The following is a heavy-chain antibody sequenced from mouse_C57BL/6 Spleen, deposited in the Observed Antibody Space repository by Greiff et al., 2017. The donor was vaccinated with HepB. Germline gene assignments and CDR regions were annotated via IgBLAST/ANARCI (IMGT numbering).Heavy chain of an antibody. D-gene: IGHD2-2*01. CDR3: ARKEGYGWFAY. CDR1: GYTFTDYY. V-gene: IGHV1-19*01. J-gene: IGHJ3*01. Sequence: EVQLQQSGPVLVKPGASVKMSCKASGYTFTDYYMNWVKQSHGKSLEWIGVINPYNGGTSYNQKFKGKATLTVDKSSSTAYMELNSLTSEDSAVYYCARKEGYGWFAYWGQGTLVTVSA. CDR2: INPYNGGT.